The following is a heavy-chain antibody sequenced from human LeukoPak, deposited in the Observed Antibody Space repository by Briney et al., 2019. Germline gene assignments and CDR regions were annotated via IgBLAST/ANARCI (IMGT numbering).Heavy chain of an antibody. D-gene: IGHD3-22*01. CDR3: ARGQRITMIVGPDY. CDR1: GFTFSSYA. CDR2: ISYDGSNK. J-gene: IGHJ4*02. V-gene: IGHV3-30*01. Sequence: PGGSLRLSCAASGFTFSSYAMHWARQAPGKGLEWVAVISYDGSNKYYADSVKGRFTISRDNSKNTLYLQMNSLRAEDTAVYYCARGQRITMIVGPDYWGQGTLVTVSS.